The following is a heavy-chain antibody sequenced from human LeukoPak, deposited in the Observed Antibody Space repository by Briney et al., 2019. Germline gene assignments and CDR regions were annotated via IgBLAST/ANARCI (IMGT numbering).Heavy chain of an antibody. Sequence: SETLSLTCAVYGGSFSGYYWSWIRQPPGKGLEWIGEINHSGSTNYNPSLKSRVTISVDTSKNQYSLKLSSVTAADTAVYYCARDRSGSHGYWGQGTLVTVSS. J-gene: IGHJ4*02. CDR2: INHSGST. CDR1: GGSFSGYY. CDR3: ARDRSGSHGY. D-gene: IGHD3-22*01. V-gene: IGHV4-34*01.